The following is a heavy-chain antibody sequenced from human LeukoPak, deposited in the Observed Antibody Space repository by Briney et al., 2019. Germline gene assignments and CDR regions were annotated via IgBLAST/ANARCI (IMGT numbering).Heavy chain of an antibody. CDR3: ARLAVTFDY. D-gene: IGHD5-18*01. V-gene: IGHV4-39*01. CDR2: IYYSGSA. J-gene: IGHJ4*02. Sequence: SETLSLTCTVSGGSISSSSYYWGWIRQPPGKGLEWTGSIYYSGSAYYNPSLKSRDTISVDTSKNQLSLKVTSVTAADTAVYYCARLAVTFDYWGQGTLVTVSS. CDR1: GGSISSSSYY.